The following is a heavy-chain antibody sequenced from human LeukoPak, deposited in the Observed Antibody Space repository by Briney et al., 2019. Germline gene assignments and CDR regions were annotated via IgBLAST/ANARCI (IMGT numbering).Heavy chain of an antibody. D-gene: IGHD3-10*01. Sequence: SETPSLTCTVSGGSISSSSYYWGWIRQPPGKGLEWIGSIYYSGSTYYNPSLKSRVTISVDTSKNQFSLKLSSVTAADTAVYYCARDLLGFGELFLGNFDYWGQGTLVTVSS. CDR2: IYYSGST. CDR3: ARDLLGFGELFLGNFDY. V-gene: IGHV4-39*07. J-gene: IGHJ4*02. CDR1: GGSISSSSYY.